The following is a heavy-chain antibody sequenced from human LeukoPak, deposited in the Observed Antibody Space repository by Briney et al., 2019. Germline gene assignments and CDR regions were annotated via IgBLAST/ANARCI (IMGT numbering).Heavy chain of an antibody. CDR3: ARALADHYYYYYMDV. Sequence: ASVKVSCKASGYTFTGYYMHWVRQAPGQGLEWMGWINPNSGGTNYAQKFQGRVTMTRDTSISTASMELSRLRYDDTAVYYCARALADHYYYYYMDVWGKGTTVTVSS. D-gene: IGHD3-3*02. CDR2: INPNSGGT. J-gene: IGHJ6*03. V-gene: IGHV1-2*02. CDR1: GYTFTGYY.